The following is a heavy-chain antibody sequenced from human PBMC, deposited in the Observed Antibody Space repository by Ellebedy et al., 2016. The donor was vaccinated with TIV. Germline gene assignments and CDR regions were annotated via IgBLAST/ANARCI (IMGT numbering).Heavy chain of an antibody. CDR3: ARSDFWSGYYHTTNAFDI. D-gene: IGHD3-3*01. Sequence: ASVKVSCKASGYTFTGYYMHWLRQAPGQGLEWMGWINPNSGGTNYAQKFQGRVTMTRDTSISTAYMDLSRLRSDDTAVYYCARSDFWSGYYHTTNAFDIWGQGTMVTVSS. CDR1: GYTFTGYY. J-gene: IGHJ3*02. CDR2: INPNSGGT. V-gene: IGHV1-2*02.